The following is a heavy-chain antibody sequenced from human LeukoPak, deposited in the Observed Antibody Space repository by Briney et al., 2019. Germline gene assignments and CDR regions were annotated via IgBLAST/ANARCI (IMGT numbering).Heavy chain of an antibody. CDR3: ARYYDFWSGTGGLSYYMDV. Sequence: SETLSLTCTVSGGSISSYYWSWIRQPPGKGLEWIGYIYTSGSTNYNPSLKSRVTISVDTSKNQFSLKLSSVTAADTAVYYCARYYDFWSGTGGLSYYMDVWGKGTTVTVSS. CDR2: IYTSGST. J-gene: IGHJ6*03. V-gene: IGHV4-4*09. D-gene: IGHD3-3*01. CDR1: GGSISSYY.